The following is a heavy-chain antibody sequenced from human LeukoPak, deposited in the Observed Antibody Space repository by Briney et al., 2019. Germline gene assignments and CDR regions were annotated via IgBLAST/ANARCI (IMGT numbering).Heavy chain of an antibody. CDR1: GGPISSGGYY. V-gene: IGHV4-31*03. D-gene: IGHD3-3*01. CDR2: IYYSGST. Sequence: SQTLSLTCTVSGGPISSGGYYWSWIRQHPGKGLEWIGYIYYSGSTYYNPSLKSRVTISVDTSKNQFSLKLNSVTAADTAVYYCASSGASGYYTSHYFDYWGQGTLVTVSS. CDR3: ASSGASGYYTSHYFDY. J-gene: IGHJ4*02.